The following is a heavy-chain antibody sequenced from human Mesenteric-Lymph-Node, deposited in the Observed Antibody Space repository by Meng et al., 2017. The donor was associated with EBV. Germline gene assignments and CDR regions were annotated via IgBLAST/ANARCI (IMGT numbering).Heavy chain of an antibody. CDR2: IFHSGSA. V-gene: IGHV4-4*02. CDR1: GGSITSSNW. J-gene: IGHJ4*02. CDR3: VRRVVVMKEEELDH. Sequence: VPLAEAGPGLVKPSGTLSLTCDVSGGSITSSNWWSWFRQPPGKGLEWIGEIFHSGSAKYNPSLKSRVTISVDKSKNHFSLRLSSVTAADTAVYYCVRRVVVMKEEELDHWGQGTLVTVSS. D-gene: IGHD3-22*01.